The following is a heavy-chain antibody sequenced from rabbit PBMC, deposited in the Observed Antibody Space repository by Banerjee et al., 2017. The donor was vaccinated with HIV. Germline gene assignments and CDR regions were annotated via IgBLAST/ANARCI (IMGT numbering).Heavy chain of an antibody. CDR3: ARDRDTGTVYYFDL. J-gene: IGHJ4*01. D-gene: IGHD7-1*01. Sequence: QSLEESGGDLVKPGASLTLTCTASGFSLNIYEMCWVRQAPGKGLEWNACIYAGSSGSTYYASWAKGRFTISKTSSTTVTLQMTSLTAADTATYFCARDRDTGTVYYFDLWGPGTLVTVS. CDR1: GFSLNIYE. V-gene: IGHV1S40*01. CDR2: IYAGSSGST.